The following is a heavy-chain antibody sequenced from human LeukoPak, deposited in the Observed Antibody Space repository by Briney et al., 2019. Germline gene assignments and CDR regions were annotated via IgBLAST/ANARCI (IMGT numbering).Heavy chain of an antibody. J-gene: IGHJ5*02. Sequence: GGSLRLSCAASGFTFSSYAMHWVRQAPGKGLEWVAVISYDGSNKYYADSVKGRFTISRDNSKNTLYLQMNSLRAEDTAVYYCARGCSSGWYIYATWGQGTLVTVSS. CDR3: ARGCSSGWYIYAT. CDR1: GFTFSSYA. CDR2: ISYDGSNK. V-gene: IGHV3-30*04. D-gene: IGHD6-19*01.